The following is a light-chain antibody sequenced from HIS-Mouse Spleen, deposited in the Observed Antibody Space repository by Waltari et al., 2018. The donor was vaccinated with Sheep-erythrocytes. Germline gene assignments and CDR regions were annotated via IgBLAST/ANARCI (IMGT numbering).Light chain of an antibody. CDR1: SSHFVGYNY. CDR2: DVS. J-gene: IGLJ1*01. Sequence: LTQPRSVSWSPGQSVTIPCTGPSSHFVGYNYFYWYQQHPGKAPKLTIYDVSKRPSGVPDRFSGSKSGNTASLTISGLQAEDEADYYCCSYAGSYNHVFATGTKVTVL. V-gene: IGLV2-11*01. CDR3: CSYAGSYNHV.